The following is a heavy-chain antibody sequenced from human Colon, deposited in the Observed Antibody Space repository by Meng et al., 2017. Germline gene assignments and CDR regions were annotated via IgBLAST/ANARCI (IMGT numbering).Heavy chain of an antibody. CDR2: IYSSGNT. J-gene: IGHJ4*02. CDR1: GGSISSGGYY. CDR3: ARYCASTNCYTGFDF. V-gene: IGHV4-31*03. Sequence: QVQLQESGPGLVKPSQTLSLTCTVSGGSISSGGYYWSWIRQHPGKGLEWIGYIYSSGNTHYNPSLKSRVTISVDTSKNQFSLKLSSVTAADTAVYYCARYCASTNCYTGFDFWGQGTLVTVSS. D-gene: IGHD2-2*02.